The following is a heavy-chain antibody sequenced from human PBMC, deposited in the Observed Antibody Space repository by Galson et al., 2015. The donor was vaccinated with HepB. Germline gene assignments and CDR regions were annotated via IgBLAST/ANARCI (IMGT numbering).Heavy chain of an antibody. Sequence: SLRLSCAASGFIFSSYSMNWVRQAPGKGLEWVSSISSSSSYIYYADSVKGRFTISRDNAKNSLYLQMNSLRAEDTAVYYCARDRGYSYVEGAFDIWGQGTMVTVSS. CDR3: ARDRGYSYVEGAFDI. D-gene: IGHD5-18*01. J-gene: IGHJ3*02. V-gene: IGHV3-21*01. CDR2: ISSSSSYI. CDR1: GFIFSSYS.